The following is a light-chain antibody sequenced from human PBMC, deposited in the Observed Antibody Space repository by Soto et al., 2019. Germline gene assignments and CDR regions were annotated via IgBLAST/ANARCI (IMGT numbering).Light chain of an antibody. CDR3: SSYTSSNSRVV. CDR1: SSDIGGYNY. V-gene: IGLV2-14*03. J-gene: IGLJ2*01. Sequence: QSALTQPASVSGSPGQSITISCTGTSSDIGGYNYVSWYQHHPGKAPKYIIYDVSNRPSGVSNRFSGSKSDNTASLTISGLQAEDEADYYCSSYTSSNSRVVFGGGTKLTVL. CDR2: DVS.